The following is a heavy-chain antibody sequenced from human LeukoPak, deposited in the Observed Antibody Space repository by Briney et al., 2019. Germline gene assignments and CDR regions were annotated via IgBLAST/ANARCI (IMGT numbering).Heavy chain of an antibody. CDR1: GYSFTSYW. V-gene: IGHV5-51*01. D-gene: IGHD1-26*01. CDR3: ARHSGTYLTFFDY. Sequence: GESLKISCKGSGYSFTSYWIGWVRQMPGKGLEWMGIIYPDDSDTRYSPSFQGQITISADKSISTAYLQWSSLKASDTAMYYRARHSGTYLTFFDYWGQGTLVTVSS. J-gene: IGHJ4*02. CDR2: IYPDDSDT.